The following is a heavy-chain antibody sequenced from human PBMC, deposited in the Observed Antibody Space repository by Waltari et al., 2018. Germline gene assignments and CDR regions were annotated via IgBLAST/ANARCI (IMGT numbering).Heavy chain of an antibody. Sequence: QVQLQESGPGLVKPSETLSLTCTVSGGSISSYYWSWLRQPHGKGLGWIGYIYYSGSTNYNPSLKSRVTISVDTSKNQFSLKLSSVTAADTAVYYCARDRTGSYYYDSSGYYLNYYGMDVWGQGTTVTVSS. CDR1: GGSISSYY. J-gene: IGHJ6*02. CDR3: ARDRTGSYYYDSSGYYLNYYGMDV. CDR2: IYYSGST. V-gene: IGHV4-59*01. D-gene: IGHD3-22*01.